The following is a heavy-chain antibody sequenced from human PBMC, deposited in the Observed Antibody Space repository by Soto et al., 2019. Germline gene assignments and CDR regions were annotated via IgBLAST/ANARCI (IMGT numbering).Heavy chain of an antibody. CDR2: ISAYNGNT. V-gene: IGHV1-18*01. D-gene: IGHD3-22*01. CDR1: GYTFTSYG. CDR3: ARTELTMMVT. J-gene: IGHJ1*01. Sequence: QVQLVQSGAEVKKPGASVKVSCKASGYTFTSYGISWVRQAPGQGLEWMGWISAYNGNTSWAQKLQGRVTMTTDTSTSAADLERRSLRSDDTAVYYCARTELTMMVTWGQGTLVTVAS.